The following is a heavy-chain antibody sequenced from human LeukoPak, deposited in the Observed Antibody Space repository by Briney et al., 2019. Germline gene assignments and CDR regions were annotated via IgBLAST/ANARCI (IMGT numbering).Heavy chain of an antibody. J-gene: IGHJ4*02. CDR3: ARSNPRYCSSTSCLRGAFDY. Sequence: SQTLSLTCAISGDSVSSNSAAWNWIRQSPSRGLEWLGRTYYRSKWYNDYAVSVKSRITINPDTSKNQFYLQLNSVSPEDTAVYYCARSNPRYCSSTSCLRGAFDYWGQGTLVTVPS. D-gene: IGHD2-2*01. CDR1: GDSVSSNSAA. V-gene: IGHV6-1*01. CDR2: TYYRSKWYN.